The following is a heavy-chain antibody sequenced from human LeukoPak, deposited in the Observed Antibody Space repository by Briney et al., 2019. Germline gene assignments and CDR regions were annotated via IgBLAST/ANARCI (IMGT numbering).Heavy chain of an antibody. CDR3: ARELPGSYGELLAFDF. CDR1: GYNFYNSW. V-gene: IGHV5-51*01. Sequence: GESLKISCKGSGYNFYNSWLGWVRQRPGQGLEWMGIIYPGDSDTRYSPSFQGQVTMSVDKSINTAYLQWSSLKASDSAIYFCARELPGSYGELLAFDFWGPGTLVTVSS. CDR2: IYPGDSDT. J-gene: IGHJ4*02. D-gene: IGHD1-26*01.